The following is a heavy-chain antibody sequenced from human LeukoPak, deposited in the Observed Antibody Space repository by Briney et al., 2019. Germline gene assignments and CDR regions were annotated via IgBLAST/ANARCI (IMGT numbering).Heavy chain of an antibody. V-gene: IGHV3-23*01. J-gene: IGHJ4*02. D-gene: IGHD4-23*01. CDR2: ISGSGGST. Sequence: PGGSLRLSCAASGFTFSSYAMSWVRQAPGKGLELVSAISGSGGSTYYADSVKGRFTISRDNSKNTLYLQMNSLRAEDTAVYYCAKGTRVALTMVVTPFDYWGQGTLVTVSS. CDR1: GFTFSSYA. CDR3: AKGTRVALTMVVTPFDY.